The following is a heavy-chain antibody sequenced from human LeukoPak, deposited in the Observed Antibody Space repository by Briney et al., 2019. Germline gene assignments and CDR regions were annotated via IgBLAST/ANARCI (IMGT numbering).Heavy chain of an antibody. CDR3: ARGVAAGGSRTGMTRFGSPPPWEDAFDI. Sequence: GGSLRLSCAASGFTFSTYAIHWVRQAPGQGLEFVSSIITDGTRTYYSNSVKGRFTISRDNSKNTLYLQLGSLNSEDMAIYYCARGVAAGGSRTGMTRFGSPPPWEDAFDIWGQGTMVTVSS. CDR1: GFTFSTYA. CDR2: IITDGTRT. D-gene: IGHD1-1*01. J-gene: IGHJ3*02. V-gene: IGHV3-64*01.